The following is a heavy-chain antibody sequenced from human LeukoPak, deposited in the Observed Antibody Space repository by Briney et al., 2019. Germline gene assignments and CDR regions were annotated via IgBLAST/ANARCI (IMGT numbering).Heavy chain of an antibody. J-gene: IGHJ4*02. D-gene: IGHD6-6*01. V-gene: IGHV3-23*01. CDR3: AKETSSSFDY. Sequence: AGGSLRLSCAASGFTFSSYAMNWVRQAPGKGLEWVSGISNSGGSTYYAGSVKGRFTISRDNSKNTLYLQMNSLRAEDTAVYYCAKETSSSFDYWGQGTLVTVSS. CDR2: ISNSGGST. CDR1: GFTFSSYA.